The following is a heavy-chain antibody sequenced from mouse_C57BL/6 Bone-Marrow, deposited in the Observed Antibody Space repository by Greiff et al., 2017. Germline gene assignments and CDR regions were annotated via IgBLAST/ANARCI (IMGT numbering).Heavy chain of an antibody. V-gene: IGHV5-4*03. J-gene: IGHJ1*03. CDR2: ISDGGSYT. CDR1: GFTFSSYA. CDR3: ARGGGLYYGSSFDWYFDV. D-gene: IGHD1-1*01. Sequence: EVKVVESGGGLVKPGGSLKLSCAASGFTFSSYAMSWVRQTPEKRLEWVATISDGGSYTYYPDNVKGRFTISRDNAKNNLYLQMSHLKSEDTAMYYCARGGGLYYGSSFDWYFDVWGTGTTVTVSS.